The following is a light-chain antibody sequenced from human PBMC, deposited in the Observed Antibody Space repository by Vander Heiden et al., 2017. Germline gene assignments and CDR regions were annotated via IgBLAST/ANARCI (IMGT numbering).Light chain of an antibody. CDR3: QKYDSTPFT. V-gene: IGKV4-1*01. J-gene: IGKJ3*01. Sequence: DIVMTQSPDSLPVSLGERATINCKSSQSVLYSSNNKNYLTWYQQKPEQPPKLLFYWASTRESGVPDRFSGSGCGTDFTLTISSLQAEDVAVYYCQKYDSTPFTFGPGTKVDIK. CDR2: WAS. CDR1: QSVLYSSNNKNY.